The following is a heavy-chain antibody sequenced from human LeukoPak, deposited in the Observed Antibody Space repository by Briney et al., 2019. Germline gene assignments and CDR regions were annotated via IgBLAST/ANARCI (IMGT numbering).Heavy chain of an antibody. J-gene: IGHJ4*02. V-gene: IGHV3-13*01. CDR2: IGTAGDT. Sequence: PGGSLRLSCAASGFTFSSYSMNWVRQATGKGLEWVSLIGTAGDTYYPGSVKGRFTISRENAKNSLYLQMNSLRAGDTAVYYCVRGGGSGYRHGYDYWGQGTLVTVSS. CDR3: VRGGGSGYRHGYDY. CDR1: GFTFSSYS. D-gene: IGHD5-18*01.